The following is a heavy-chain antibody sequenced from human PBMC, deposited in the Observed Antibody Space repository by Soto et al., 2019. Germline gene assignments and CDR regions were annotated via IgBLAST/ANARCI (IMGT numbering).Heavy chain of an antibody. J-gene: IGHJ4*02. CDR3: ARGEYSSSWYRPDFDY. D-gene: IGHD6-13*01. CDR2: IIPILGIA. Sequence: SVKVSCKASGGTFSSYTISWVRQAPGQGLEWMGRIIPILGIANYAQKFQGRVTITADESTSTAYMELSSLRSEDTAVYYCARGEYSSSWYRPDFDYWGQGTLVTVSS. CDR1: GGTFSSYT. V-gene: IGHV1-69*02.